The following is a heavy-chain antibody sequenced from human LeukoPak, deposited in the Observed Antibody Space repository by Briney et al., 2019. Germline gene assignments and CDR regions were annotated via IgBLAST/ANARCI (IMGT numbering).Heavy chain of an antibody. V-gene: IGHV6-1*01. J-gene: IGHJ5*02. CDR1: GDSVSSNSAA. D-gene: IGHD3-10*01. CDR2: TYYRSKWYN. Sequence: SQTLSLTCAISGDSVSSNSAAWNWIRQSPSRGLEWLGKTYYRSKWYNDYAVSVKSRITVNPDTSENQFSLQLNSVTPEDTAVYCCAKSGDYRFDPWGQGTLVTVSS. CDR3: AKSGDYRFDP.